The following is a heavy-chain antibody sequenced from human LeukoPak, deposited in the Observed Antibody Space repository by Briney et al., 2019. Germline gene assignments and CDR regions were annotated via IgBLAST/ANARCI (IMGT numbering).Heavy chain of an antibody. CDR2: NSASGGST. CDR1: GFTFSSYA. CDR3: AKEGPYSGSYPDV. V-gene: IGHV3-23*01. D-gene: IGHD1-26*01. Sequence: PGGSLRLSCAASGFTFSSYAMNWVRQAPGKGLEWVSGNSASGGSTYYADSVKGRFTISRDNSKNTLYLQMNSLRAEDTAVYYCAKEGPYSGSYPDVWGQGTTVTISS. J-gene: IGHJ6*02.